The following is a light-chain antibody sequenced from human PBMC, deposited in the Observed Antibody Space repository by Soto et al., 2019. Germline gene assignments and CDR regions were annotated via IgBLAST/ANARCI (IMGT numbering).Light chain of an antibody. CDR2: EVT. CDR1: SSDVGGYKY. CDR3: SSYAGSNNLKV. J-gene: IGLJ1*01. V-gene: IGLV2-8*01. Sequence: QSALTQPPSASGSPGQSVTISCTGTSSDVGGYKYVSWYQQHPGKAPKLMLYEVTKRPSGVPDRVSGSKSGNTASLTVSGLQAEDEADYYCSSYAGSNNLKVFGTGTKLTVL.